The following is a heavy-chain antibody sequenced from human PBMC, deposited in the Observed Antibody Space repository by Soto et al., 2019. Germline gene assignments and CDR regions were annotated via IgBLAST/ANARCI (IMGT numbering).Heavy chain of an antibody. CDR2: IYSCGST. CDR3: STSSRNEYHFAMDA. CDR1: GLSVSSID. V-gene: IGHV3-53*02. D-gene: IGHD6-6*01. Sequence: EVHLVETGGGLIQPGGSLRLSCAASGLSVSSIDMSWVRQASGKGLEWVSVIYSCGSTHDADSVKGRFTIFRDNSKNTVHLQMNSLGVDDTAVYFCSTSSRNEYHFAMDAWGQGTTVIVSS. J-gene: IGHJ6*02.